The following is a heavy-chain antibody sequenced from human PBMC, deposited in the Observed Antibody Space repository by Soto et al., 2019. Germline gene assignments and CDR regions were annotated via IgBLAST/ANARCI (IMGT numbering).Heavy chain of an antibody. D-gene: IGHD4-17*01. CDR2: ISYDGST. CDR3: ASSHDDSLDCFDY. J-gene: IGHJ4*02. V-gene: IGHV4-39*01. CDR1: GDSISSSAYF. Sequence: QLQLQESGPGLVKPSETLSLTCTVSGDSISSSAYFWGWIRQPPGKGLEWIGTISYDGSTYSNPSLKSRLTISVDTPPNQFSLRLSSVTAADTAIYYCASSHDDSLDCFDYWGQGALVTVSS.